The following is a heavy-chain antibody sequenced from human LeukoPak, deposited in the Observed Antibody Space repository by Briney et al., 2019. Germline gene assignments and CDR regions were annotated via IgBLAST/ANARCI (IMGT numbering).Heavy chain of an antibody. CDR1: GYTFSSYG. D-gene: IGHD6-13*01. CDR2: ISGYNGHT. V-gene: IGHV1-18*01. Sequence: GASVKVSCKASGYTFSSYGISWVRQAPGQGLEWMGWISGYNGHTKYAQNLQGRVTMTTDTSTSTAYMELRSLRSDGTAVYYCTRDLPYSSSWESIDYWGQGTLVTVSS. J-gene: IGHJ4*02. CDR3: TRDLPYSSSWESIDY.